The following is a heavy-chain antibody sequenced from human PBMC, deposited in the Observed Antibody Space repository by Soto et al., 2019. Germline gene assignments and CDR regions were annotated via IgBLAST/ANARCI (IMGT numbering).Heavy chain of an antibody. Sequence: PGGSLRLSCAASGFTFSSYGMHWVRQAPGKGLEWVAVIWYDGSNKYYADSVKGRFTISRDNSKNTLYLQMNSLRAEDTAVYYCARGYCSGGSCYPKFSYFDYWGQGTLVTVSS. V-gene: IGHV3-33*01. J-gene: IGHJ4*02. CDR2: IWYDGSNK. D-gene: IGHD2-15*01. CDR3: ARGYCSGGSCYPKFSYFDY. CDR1: GFTFSSYG.